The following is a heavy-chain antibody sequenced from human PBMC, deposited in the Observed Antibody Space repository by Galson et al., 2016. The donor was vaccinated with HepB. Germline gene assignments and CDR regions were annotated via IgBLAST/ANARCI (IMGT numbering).Heavy chain of an antibody. Sequence: QSGAEVKKPGESLKIPCKASGFSFTTYWIAWVRQTPEKGLEWMGIIYPADSDTRYNPSFQGQVTISADKSISTAYLQWSSLKASDSAMYYCARPQFYSLSGNSYTTPYLDYWGQGTLVTVSS. V-gene: IGHV5-51*01. CDR3: ARPQFYSLSGNSYTTPYLDY. D-gene: IGHD3-10*01. CDR1: GFSFTTYW. J-gene: IGHJ4*02. CDR2: IYPADSDT.